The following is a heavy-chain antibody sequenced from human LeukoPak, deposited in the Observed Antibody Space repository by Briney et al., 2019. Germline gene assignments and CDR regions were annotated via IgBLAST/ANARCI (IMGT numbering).Heavy chain of an antibody. D-gene: IGHD6-19*01. CDR2: INTDGSGT. V-gene: IGHV3-74*03. CDR1: GFAFSRDL. CDR3: GRDGSSGWHSDY. J-gene: IGHJ4*02. Sequence: GGSLRLSWAASGFAFSRDLMHWVRQAPGKGLEWVARINTDGSGTTYADSVKGRFTISRDNAKNSRYLQLNRLRAEDKDLSHCGRDGSSGWHSDYWGQGTLVTVSS.